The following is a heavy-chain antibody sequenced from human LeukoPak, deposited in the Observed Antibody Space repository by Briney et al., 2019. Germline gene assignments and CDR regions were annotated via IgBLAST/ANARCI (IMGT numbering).Heavy chain of an antibody. CDR2: INPNSGGT. CDR3: ARVESPKYYDFWSGYVYYYYYMDV. CDR1: GYTFTGYY. V-gene: IGHV1-2*02. D-gene: IGHD3-3*01. Sequence: ASVKVFCKASGYTFTGYYMHWVRQAPGQGLEWMGWINPNSGGTNYAQKFQGRVTMTRDTSISTAYMELSRLRSDDTAVYYCARVESPKYYDFWSGYVYYYYYMDVWGKGTTVTVSS. J-gene: IGHJ6*03.